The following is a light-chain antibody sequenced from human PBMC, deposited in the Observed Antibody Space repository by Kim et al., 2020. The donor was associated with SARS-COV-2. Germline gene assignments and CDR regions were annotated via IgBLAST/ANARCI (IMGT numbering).Light chain of an antibody. V-gene: IGKV1-39*01. CDR1: QSISNY. CDR2: AAS. CDR3: QQSHSTLYT. J-gene: IGKJ2*01. Sequence: LSASVGDRVTITCRASQSISNYLNWYQQKPGRAPNLLIYAASKLQSGVSSRFSGSGSGTDFTLTITSLQPEDFATYYCQQSHSTLYTFGQGTKLEI.